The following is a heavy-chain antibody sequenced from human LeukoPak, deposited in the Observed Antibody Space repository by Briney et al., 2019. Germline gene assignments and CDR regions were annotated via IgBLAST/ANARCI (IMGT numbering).Heavy chain of an antibody. CDR3: AKATRRGWLVEGGYFDY. Sequence: PGGSLRLSCAASGFTVSSNYMSWVRQAPGKGLEWVSGISWNSGSIGYADSVKGRFTISRDNAKNSLYLQMNSLRAEDMALYYCAKATRRGWLVEGGYFDYWGQGTLVTVSS. J-gene: IGHJ4*02. D-gene: IGHD3-22*01. CDR1: GFTVSSNY. V-gene: IGHV3-9*03. CDR2: ISWNSGSI.